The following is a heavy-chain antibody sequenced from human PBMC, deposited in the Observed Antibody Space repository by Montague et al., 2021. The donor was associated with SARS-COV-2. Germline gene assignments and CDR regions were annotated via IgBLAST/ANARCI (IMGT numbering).Heavy chain of an antibody. CDR3: ARQVGGGPPRVMGFDP. J-gene: IGHJ5*02. V-gene: IGHV4-59*08. Sequence: SETLSLTCTVSGGSISNYYWSWIRQPPGKGLEWIGYIYYSGSTNYNPSLKSRVTISVDTSKNQFSLKLSSVTAADTAVYYCARQVGGGPPRVMGFDPWGQGTLVTVSS. D-gene: IGHD3-16*01. CDR1: GGSISNYY. CDR2: IYYSGST.